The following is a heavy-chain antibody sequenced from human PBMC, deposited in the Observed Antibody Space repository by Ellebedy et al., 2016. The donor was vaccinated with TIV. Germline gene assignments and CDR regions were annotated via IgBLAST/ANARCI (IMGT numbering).Heavy chain of an antibody. CDR3: ARPLIAAAGMGFDP. V-gene: IGHV3-21*01. D-gene: IGHD6-13*01. Sequence: PGGSLRLSCAASGFTFSSYSMNWVRQAPGKGLEWVSSISSSSSYIYYADSVKGRFTISRDNAKNTLYLQMNSLRAEDTAVYYCARPLIAAAGMGFDPWGQGTLVTVSS. CDR1: GFTFSSYS. J-gene: IGHJ5*02. CDR2: ISSSSSYI.